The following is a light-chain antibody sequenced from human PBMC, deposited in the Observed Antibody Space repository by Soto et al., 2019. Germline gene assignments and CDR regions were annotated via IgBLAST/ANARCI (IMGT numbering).Light chain of an antibody. Sequence: IPLTHTPSNLSGSLLYRYTITCRVSQGISSYLAWYQQKPGKTPKLLIYGASTLQSGVPSRFSGSGSGTEFTLTISSLQPEDFATYYCQQLNSYPPMITFGHGTRLEI. CDR2: GAS. CDR1: QGISSY. V-gene: IGKV1-9*01. J-gene: IGKJ5*01. CDR3: QQLNSYPPMIT.